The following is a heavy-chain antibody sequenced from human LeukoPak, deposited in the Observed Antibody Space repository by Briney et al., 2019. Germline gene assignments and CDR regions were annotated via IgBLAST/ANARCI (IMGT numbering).Heavy chain of an antibody. CDR1: GDSITSVSYH. J-gene: IGHJ3*02. Sequence: SETLSLTCTVSGDSITSVSYHWSWIRQPAGKGLEWIGRIFTSGGTSYNPTLKSRVTILVDTSKNQFSLRLSSVTAADTAVYYCARHSGHSSTNDAFDIWGQGTMVIVSS. CDR3: ARHSGHSSTNDAFDI. CDR2: IFTSGGT. D-gene: IGHD6-13*01. V-gene: IGHV4-61*02.